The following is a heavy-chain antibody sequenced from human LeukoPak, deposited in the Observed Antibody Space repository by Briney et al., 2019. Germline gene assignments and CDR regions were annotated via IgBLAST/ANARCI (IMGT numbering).Heavy chain of an antibody. Sequence: GESLRLSCAASGFTFSSYSMNWVRQAPGKGLEWVSYISSSTNTIYYADSVKGRFTISRDNAKNSLYLQMNSLRAEDTAVYYCARATEQLPDAFDIWGQGTMVTVTS. V-gene: IGHV3-48*01. CDR1: GFTFSSYS. J-gene: IGHJ3*02. CDR3: ARATEQLPDAFDI. D-gene: IGHD6-6*01. CDR2: ISSSTNTI.